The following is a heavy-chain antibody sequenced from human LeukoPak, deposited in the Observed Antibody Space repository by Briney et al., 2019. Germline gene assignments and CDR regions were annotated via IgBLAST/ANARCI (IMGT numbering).Heavy chain of an antibody. D-gene: IGHD6-13*01. V-gene: IGHV4-39*07. CDR1: GGSISSSSYY. Sequence: SETLSLTCTISGGSISSSSYYWGWIRQPPGKGLEWIGSIYYSGSTYYNPSLKSRVTISVDTSKNQFSLKLSSVTAADTAVYYCARGYSSSYEEWFDPWGQGTLVTVSS. J-gene: IGHJ5*02. CDR3: ARGYSSSYEEWFDP. CDR2: IYYSGST.